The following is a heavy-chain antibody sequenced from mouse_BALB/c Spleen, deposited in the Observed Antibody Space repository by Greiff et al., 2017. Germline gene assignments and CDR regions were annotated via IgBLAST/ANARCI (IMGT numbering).Heavy chain of an antibody. CDR1: GYTFTSYW. J-gene: IGHJ4*01. CDR2: IYPGDGDT. CDR3: ARSLRPYAMDY. Sequence: VQLQQSGAELARPGASVKLSCKASGYTFTSYWMQWVKQRPGQGLEWIGAIYPGDGDTRYTQKFKGKATLTADKSSSTAYMQLSSLASEDSAVYYCARSLRPYAMDYWGQGTSVTVSS. V-gene: IGHV1-87*01. D-gene: IGHD1-2*01.